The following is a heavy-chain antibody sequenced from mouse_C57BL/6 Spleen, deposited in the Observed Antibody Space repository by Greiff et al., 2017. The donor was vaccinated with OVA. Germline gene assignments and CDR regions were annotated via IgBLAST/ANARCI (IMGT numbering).Heavy chain of an antibody. CDR2: IDPENGDT. CDR3: TYYYGSSPRYFDV. J-gene: IGHJ1*03. CDR1: GFNIKDDY. V-gene: IGHV14-4*01. D-gene: IGHD1-1*01. Sequence: VQLQQSGAELVRPGASVKLSCTASGFNIKDDYMHWVKQRPEQGLEWIGWIDPENGDTEYASKFQGKATITADTSSHTAYLQLSSLTSEDTAVYYCTYYYGSSPRYFDVWGTGTTVTVSS.